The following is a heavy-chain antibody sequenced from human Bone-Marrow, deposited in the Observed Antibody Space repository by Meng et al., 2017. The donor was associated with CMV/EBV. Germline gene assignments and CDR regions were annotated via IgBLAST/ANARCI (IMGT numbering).Heavy chain of an antibody. CDR2: IIPILGIA. Sequence: SVKVSCKASGGTFSSYAISWVRQAPGQGLEWMGGIIPILGIANYAQKFQGRVTITADKSTSTAYMELSSLRSEDTAVYYCARDRIADRGALFDPWGQGTLVTVSS. J-gene: IGHJ5*02. CDR3: ARDRIADRGALFDP. V-gene: IGHV1-69*10. CDR1: GGTFSSYA. D-gene: IGHD6-6*01.